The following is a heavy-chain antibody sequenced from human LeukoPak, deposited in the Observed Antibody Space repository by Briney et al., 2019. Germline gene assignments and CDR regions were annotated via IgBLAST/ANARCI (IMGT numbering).Heavy chain of an antibody. D-gene: IGHD3-22*01. CDR3: ARDYYDSSGYSDEFDY. J-gene: IGHJ4*02. Sequence: GGSLRLSCAASGFTFSSYSMNWVRQAPGKGLEWVSSISSSSSYIYYADSVKGRFTISRDNAKNSLYLQMNSLRAEDTAVYHCARDYYDSSGYSDEFDYWGQGTLVTVSS. CDR2: ISSSSSYI. V-gene: IGHV3-21*01. CDR1: GFTFSSYS.